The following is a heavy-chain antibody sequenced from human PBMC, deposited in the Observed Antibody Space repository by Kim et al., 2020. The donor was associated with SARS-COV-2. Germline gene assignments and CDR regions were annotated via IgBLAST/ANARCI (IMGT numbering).Heavy chain of an antibody. CDR3: ARDGGVSGLFDY. J-gene: IGHJ4*02. Sequence: IYDADSVKGRFTISRDTAKTEVYLQRTSLRVEDTAVYYWARDGGVSGLFDYWGQGTVVTVSS. D-gene: IGHD3-16*01. V-gene: IGHV3-48*03. CDR2: I.